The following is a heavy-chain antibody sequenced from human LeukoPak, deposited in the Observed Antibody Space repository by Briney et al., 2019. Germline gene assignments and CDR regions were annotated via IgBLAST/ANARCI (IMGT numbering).Heavy chain of an antibody. CDR3: ATEYGSGRNYYFYMDV. Sequence: GGSLRLSCAASGFTFSSYWMSWVRQAPGKGLEWVSYISGSGRTIYYADSVKGRFTISRDNAKNSLYLQMNSLRAEDTAVYYCATEYGSGRNYYFYMDVWGKGTTVTVSS. CDR2: ISGSGRTI. J-gene: IGHJ6*03. D-gene: IGHD3-10*01. V-gene: IGHV3-48*04. CDR1: GFTFSSYW.